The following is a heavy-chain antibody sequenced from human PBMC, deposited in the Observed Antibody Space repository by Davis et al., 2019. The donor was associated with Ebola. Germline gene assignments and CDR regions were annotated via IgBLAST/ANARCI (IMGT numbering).Heavy chain of an antibody. Sequence: GGSLRLSCADSGFTFSNYAMHWVRQAPGKGLEWVAVISYEGSDKYYADSVKGRFTISRDNPENTVYLQMNSLRAEDTAVYFCARGDHGGTWYAYFDNWGRGTLVTVSS. CDR3: ARGDHGGTWYAYFDN. J-gene: IGHJ4*02. CDR1: GFTFSNYA. V-gene: IGHV3-30-3*01. CDR2: ISYEGSDK. D-gene: IGHD6-13*01.